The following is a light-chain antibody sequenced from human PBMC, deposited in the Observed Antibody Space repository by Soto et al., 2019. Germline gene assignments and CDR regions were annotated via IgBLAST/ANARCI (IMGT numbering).Light chain of an antibody. CDR2: EVS. J-gene: IGLJ1*01. CDR3: SSCAGSNNPYD. CDR1: SSDVGGCNF. Sequence: SALTQPPSASGSPGQSVTISCTGTSSDVGGCNFVSWYQQHPGKAPKRMIYEVSKRPSGVPDRFSGSKSGNTASLTVPGLQAEDEADYHCSSCAGSNNPYDFGTGTKVTVL. V-gene: IGLV2-8*01.